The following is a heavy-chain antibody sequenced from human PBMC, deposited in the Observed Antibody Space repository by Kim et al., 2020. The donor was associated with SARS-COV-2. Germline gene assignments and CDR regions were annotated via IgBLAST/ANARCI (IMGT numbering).Heavy chain of an antibody. CDR2: ISSDGKNK. D-gene: IGHD6-19*01. Sequence: GGSLRLSCAASGFTFSSYAMHWVRQAPGKGLEWVAVISSDGKNKYYADPVKGRFTISRDNSKKTLYLEMNNLRPEDTAVYCCAKDRSGWGDYYFYGLDVWGQGTTVTVSS. CDR1: GFTFSSYA. CDR3: AKDRSGWGDYYFYGLDV. V-gene: IGHV3-30*18. J-gene: IGHJ6*02.